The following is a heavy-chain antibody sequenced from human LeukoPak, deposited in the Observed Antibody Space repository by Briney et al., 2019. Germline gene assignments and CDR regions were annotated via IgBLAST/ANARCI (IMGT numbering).Heavy chain of an antibody. D-gene: IGHD3-3*01. CDR3: ARACNYDFWSGYYTLDTSYYYYGMDV. CDR1: GGSFSGYY. Sequence: PSETLSLTCAVYGGSFSGYYWSWIRQPPGKGLVWIGEINHSGSTNYNPSLKSRVTISVDTSKNQFSLKLSSVTAADTAVYYCARACNYDFWSGYYTLDTSYYYYGMDVWGQGTTVTVSS. CDR2: INHSGST. J-gene: IGHJ6*02. V-gene: IGHV4-34*01.